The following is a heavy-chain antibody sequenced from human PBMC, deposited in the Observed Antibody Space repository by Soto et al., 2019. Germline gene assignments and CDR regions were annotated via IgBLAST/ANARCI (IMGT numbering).Heavy chain of an antibody. CDR3: ARGRSDRERSSVGRRMDG. CDR1: GEAVGSGQSY. D-gene: IGHD3-22*01. V-gene: IGHV4-61*01. Sequence: QVQLQESGPGVVKPSETLSLICFVSGEAVGSGQSYWKWIRQDTGKGLEWIGHIFVTAATKYSAYKKSQITMPVDTFKREISVSLTSVTAADSANYLCARGRSDRERSSVGRRMDGREQGTTLTVAS. J-gene: IGHJ6*01. CDR2: IFVTAAT.